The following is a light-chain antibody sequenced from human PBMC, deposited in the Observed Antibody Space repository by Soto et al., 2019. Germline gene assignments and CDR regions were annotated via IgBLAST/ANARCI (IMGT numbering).Light chain of an antibody. V-gene: IGLV1-44*01. CDR1: SSNIGSKT. Sequence: QSVLTQPPSASGTPGQRVTISCSGSSSNIGSKTVNWYQQLPGTAPKLLMYSNNQQPSGVPDRFSGSKSGTSASLAISGLQSEDEADYYCAAWDDSMNGPVFGGGTKLTVL. CDR2: SNN. CDR3: AAWDDSMNGPV. J-gene: IGLJ2*01.